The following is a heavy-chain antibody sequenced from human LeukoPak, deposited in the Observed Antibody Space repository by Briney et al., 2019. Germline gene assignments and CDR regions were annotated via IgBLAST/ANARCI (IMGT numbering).Heavy chain of an antibody. D-gene: IGHD3-3*01. Sequence: GGSLRLSCAASGFTFSSYSMNWVRQAPGKGLEWVSYISSSSSTIYYADSVKGGFTISRDNAKNSLYLQMNSLRAEDTAVYYCARGYYDFWSGYSYWGQGTLVTVSS. V-gene: IGHV3-48*01. J-gene: IGHJ4*02. CDR2: ISSSSSTI. CDR1: GFTFSSYS. CDR3: ARGYYDFWSGYSY.